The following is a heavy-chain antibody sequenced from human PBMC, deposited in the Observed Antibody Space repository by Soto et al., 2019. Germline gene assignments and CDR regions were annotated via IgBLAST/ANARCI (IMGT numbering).Heavy chain of an antibody. CDR2: IIPIFGTA. CDR1: GGTFSSYA. J-gene: IGHJ6*02. Sequence: ASVKVSCKASGGTFSSYAISWVRQAPGQGLEWMGGIIPIFGTANYAQKFQGRVTITADESTSTAYMELSSLRSEDTAVYYCARDLSNCTNGVCVVPYYYYGMDVWGQGTTVTVSS. D-gene: IGHD2-8*01. V-gene: IGHV1-69*13. CDR3: ARDLSNCTNGVCVVPYYYYGMDV.